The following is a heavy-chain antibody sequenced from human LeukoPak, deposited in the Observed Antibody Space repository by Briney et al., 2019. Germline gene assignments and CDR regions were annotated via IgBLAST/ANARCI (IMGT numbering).Heavy chain of an antibody. J-gene: IGHJ6*02. D-gene: IGHD3-10*01. CDR2: IYPGDSDT. CDR1: GYSFTSYW. CDR3: ARLDGSGSYYYYGMDV. Sequence: GESLKISCQGSGYSFTSYWSGWVRQMPGKGLEWMGIIYPGDSDTRYSPSFQGQVTISADKSISTAYLQWSSLKASGTAIYYCARLDGSGSYYYYGMDVWGQGTTVTVSS. V-gene: IGHV5-51*01.